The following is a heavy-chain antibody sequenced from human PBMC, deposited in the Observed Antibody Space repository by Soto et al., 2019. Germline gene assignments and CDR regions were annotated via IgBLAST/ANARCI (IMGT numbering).Heavy chain of an antibody. CDR3: ARAGAAPYYYYGMDV. Sequence: ASVKVSCKASGYTFTSYAMHWVRQAPGQRLEWMGWISTGNGDTKYSQKFQDRVTITRDTSTSTVYMELRSLRSDDTAVYYCARAGAAPYYYYGMDVWGQGTTVTVS. D-gene: IGHD2-15*01. V-gene: IGHV1-3*04. CDR2: ISTGNGDT. J-gene: IGHJ6*02. CDR1: GYTFTSYA.